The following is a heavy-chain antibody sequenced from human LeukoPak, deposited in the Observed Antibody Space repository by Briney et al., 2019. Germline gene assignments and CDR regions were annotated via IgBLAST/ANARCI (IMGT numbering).Heavy chain of an antibody. J-gene: IGHJ3*02. CDR3: ARDCSGGSCYPTDAFDI. V-gene: IGHV1-46*03. CDR2: INPSGGST. CDR1: GYTFTSYY. D-gene: IGHD2-15*01. Sequence: ASVKVSCKASGYTFTSYYMHWMRQAPGQGLESMGIINPSGGSTSYAQKFQGRVTMTRDTSTSTVYMELSSLRSEDTAVYYCARDCSGGSCYPTDAFDIWGQGTMVTVSS.